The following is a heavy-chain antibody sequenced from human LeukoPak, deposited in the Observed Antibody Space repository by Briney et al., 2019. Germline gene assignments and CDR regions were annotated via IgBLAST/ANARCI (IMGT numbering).Heavy chain of an antibody. V-gene: IGHV3-30-3*01. D-gene: IGHD3-3*01. CDR2: ISYDGGNK. CDR3: ARADFYDFWSGYYS. J-gene: IGHJ4*02. Sequence: GRSLRLSCAASGFTFSSYAMHWVRQAPGKGLEWLALISYDGGNKYYADSVKGRFTISRDNSKNTLYLQMNSLRAEDTAVYYCARADFYDFWSGYYSWGQGILVTVSS. CDR1: GFTFSSYA.